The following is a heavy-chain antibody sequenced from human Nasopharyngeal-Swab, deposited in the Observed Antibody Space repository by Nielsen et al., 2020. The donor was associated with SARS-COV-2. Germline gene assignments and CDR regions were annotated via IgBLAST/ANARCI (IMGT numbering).Heavy chain of an antibody. CDR3: ARVSSSWDAYY. Sequence: SETLSLTCTVSGGSISSGSYYWSWIRQHPGKGLEWIGYIYYSGSTYYNPSLKSRVTISVDTSKNQFSLKLSSVTAADTAVYYCARVSSSWDAYYWGQGTLVTVSS. D-gene: IGHD6-13*01. V-gene: IGHV4-31*03. CDR2: IYYSGST. CDR1: GGSISSGSYY. J-gene: IGHJ4*02.